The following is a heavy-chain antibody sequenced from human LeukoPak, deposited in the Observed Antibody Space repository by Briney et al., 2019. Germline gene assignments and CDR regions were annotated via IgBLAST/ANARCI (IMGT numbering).Heavy chain of an antibody. V-gene: IGHV4-59*01. Sequence: SETLSLTCTVSGGSISSYYWSWIRQPPGKGLEWIGYIYYSGSTNYNPSLKSRVTISVDTSKSQFSLKLSSVTAADTAVYYCARGSYRSWFDPWGQGTLVTVSS. J-gene: IGHJ5*02. CDR1: GGSISSYY. CDR2: IYYSGST. D-gene: IGHD3-16*02. CDR3: ARGSYRSWFDP.